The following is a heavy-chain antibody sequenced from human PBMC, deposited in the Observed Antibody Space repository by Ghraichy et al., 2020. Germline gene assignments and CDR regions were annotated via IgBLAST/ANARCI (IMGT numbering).Heavy chain of an antibody. Sequence: GGSLRHSCAASGFTVSSNYMSWVRQAPGKGLEWVSVIYSGGSTYYADSVKGRFTISRDNSKNTLYLQMNSLRAVDTAVYYCARTGEWELPGAFDIWGQGTMVTVSS. CDR3: ARTGEWELPGAFDI. D-gene: IGHD1-26*01. V-gene: IGHV3-53*01. CDR1: GFTVSSNY. CDR2: IYSGGST. J-gene: IGHJ3*02.